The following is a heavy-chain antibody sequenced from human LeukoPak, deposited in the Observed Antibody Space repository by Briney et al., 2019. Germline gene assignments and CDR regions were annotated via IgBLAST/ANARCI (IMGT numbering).Heavy chain of an antibody. D-gene: IGHD3-10*01. CDR1: GGSLSGYY. J-gene: IGHJ5*02. CDR3: ARGGYYGSGSRSNWFDP. CDR2: INHSGST. Sequence: PSETLSLTCAVYGGSLSGYYWSWIRQPPGKGLEWIGEINHSGSTNYNPSLKSRVTISVDTSKNQFSLKLSSVTAADTAVYYCARGGYYGSGSRSNWFDPWGQGTLVTVSS. V-gene: IGHV4-34*01.